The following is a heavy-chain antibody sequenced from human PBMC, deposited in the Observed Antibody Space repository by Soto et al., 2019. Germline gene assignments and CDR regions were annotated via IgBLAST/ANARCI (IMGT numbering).Heavy chain of an antibody. CDR3: ARSEKGMATILDY. J-gene: IGHJ4*02. CDR1: GGSISSSSYF. D-gene: IGHD5-12*01. Sequence: SETLSLTCTVSGGSISSSSYFWNWIRQPPEKGLEWIGYIYSSGSTNYNPSLKSRVTISVDTSKNQFSLNLSSVTAADTAVYYCARSEKGMATILDYWGQGILVTVSS. CDR2: IYSSGST. V-gene: IGHV4-61*01.